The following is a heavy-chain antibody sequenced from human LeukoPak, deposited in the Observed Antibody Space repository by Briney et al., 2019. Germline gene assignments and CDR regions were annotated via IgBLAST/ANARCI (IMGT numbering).Heavy chain of an antibody. CDR2: ISYDGSNK. V-gene: IGHV3-30*04. CDR3: ARDRGDYYDSSGYWGAFDI. Sequence: GGSLRLSCAASGFTFSSYAMHWVRQAPGKGLEWVAVISYDGSNKYYADSVKGRFTISRDNSKNTLYLQMNSLRAEDTAVYYCARDRGDYYDSSGYWGAFDIWGQGTMVTVSS. J-gene: IGHJ3*02. D-gene: IGHD3-22*01. CDR1: GFTFSSYA.